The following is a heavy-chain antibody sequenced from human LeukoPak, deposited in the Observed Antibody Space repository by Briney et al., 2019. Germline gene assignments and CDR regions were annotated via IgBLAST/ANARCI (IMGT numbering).Heavy chain of an antibody. V-gene: IGHV1-2*02. Sequence: ASVKVSRKASGYTFTGYYMHWVRQAPGQGLEWMGWINPNSGDTNYSQKFQGRVSMTRDTSINTAYMELSRLTSDDTAVYYCARDLYSSGWTDAFDIWGQGTMATVSS. CDR3: ARDLYSSGWTDAFDI. CDR1: GYTFTGYY. D-gene: IGHD6-19*01. CDR2: INPNSGDT. J-gene: IGHJ3*02.